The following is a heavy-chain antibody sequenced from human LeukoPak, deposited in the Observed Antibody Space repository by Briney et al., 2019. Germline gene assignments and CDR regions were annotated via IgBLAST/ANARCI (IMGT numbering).Heavy chain of an antibody. J-gene: IGHJ5*02. V-gene: IGHV4-4*07. Sequence: SETLSLTCTVPGDSINTHYWSWIRQPAGKGLEWIGRIYTSGSTNYNPSLKSRVTMSVDTSKNQFSLKLSSVTAADTAVYYCARGVSYYYDSSGDQYNWFDPWGQGTLVTVSS. CDR3: ARGVSYYYDSSGDQYNWFDP. CDR1: GDSINTHY. CDR2: IYTSGST. D-gene: IGHD3-22*01.